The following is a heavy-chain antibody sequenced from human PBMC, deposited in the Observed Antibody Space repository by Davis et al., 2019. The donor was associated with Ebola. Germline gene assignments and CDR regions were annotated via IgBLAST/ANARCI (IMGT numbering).Heavy chain of an antibody. Sequence: SETLSLTCTVSGGSINNYYWNWIRQPPGKGLEWIGHVSYTGSADYNPSLRGRVTISLDTSKNQFFLKLNSVTAADTAVYYCARGSQWLGPDYWGQGTLVTVSS. D-gene: IGHD6-19*01. CDR2: VSYTGSA. J-gene: IGHJ4*02. V-gene: IGHV4-59*08. CDR1: GGSINNYY. CDR3: ARGSQWLGPDY.